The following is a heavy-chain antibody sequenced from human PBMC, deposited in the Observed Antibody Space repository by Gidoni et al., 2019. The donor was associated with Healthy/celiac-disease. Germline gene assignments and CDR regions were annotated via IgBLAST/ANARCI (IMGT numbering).Heavy chain of an antibody. CDR2: IYYSGST. D-gene: IGHD6-19*01. V-gene: IGHV4-39*07. Sequence: QLQLQESGPGLVKPSETLSPTCTVSGGSISSSCYYWGWLRQPPGKGLEWLGSIYYSGSTYYNPTLKSRVTISVDTSKNQFSLKLSSVTAADTAVYYCARDTGGSSGWYSYYYGMDVWGQGTTVTVSS. J-gene: IGHJ6*02. CDR1: GGSISSSCYY. CDR3: ARDTGGSSGWYSYYYGMDV.